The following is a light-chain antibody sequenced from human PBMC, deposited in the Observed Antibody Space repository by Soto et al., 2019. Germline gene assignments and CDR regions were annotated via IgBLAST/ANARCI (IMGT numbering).Light chain of an antibody. Sequence: DIQMTQSPSSLSASVGDRVTITCRASQSISSYLDWYLQKPGKAPKLLIYAASSLQSGVPSRFSGSGSGTDFTLTISSLQPEDFATYYCQQSYSTQGTFRQGTKLEIK. CDR3: QQSYSTQGT. CDR1: QSISSY. J-gene: IGKJ2*02. V-gene: IGKV1-39*01. CDR2: AAS.